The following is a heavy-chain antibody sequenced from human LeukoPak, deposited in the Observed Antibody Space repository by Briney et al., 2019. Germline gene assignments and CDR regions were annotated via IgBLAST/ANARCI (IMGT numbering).Heavy chain of an antibody. V-gene: IGHV5-51*01. Sequence: GESLKISCKGSGYSFTSYWIDWVRQMPGKGLEWMGIIYPGDSDTRYSPSFQGQVTISADKSISTAYLQWSSLKASDTAMYYCARQAYYYDSSGYYHNGPYYFDYWGQGTLVTVSS. J-gene: IGHJ4*02. CDR1: GYSFTSYW. D-gene: IGHD3-22*01. CDR2: IYPGDSDT. CDR3: ARQAYYYDSSGYYHNGPYYFDY.